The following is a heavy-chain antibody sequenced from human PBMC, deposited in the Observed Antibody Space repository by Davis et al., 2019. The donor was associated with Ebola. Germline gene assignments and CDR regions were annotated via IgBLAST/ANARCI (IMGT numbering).Heavy chain of an antibody. CDR3: ASKGNDFWSGYPRSGMDV. CDR1: GFTFSSYA. Sequence: GESLKISCAASGFTFSSYAMSWVRQAPGKGLEWVSAISGSGGSTYYADSVKGRFTISRDNSKNTLYLQMNSLRAEDTAVYYCASKGNDFWSGYPRSGMDVWGQGTTVTVSS. D-gene: IGHD3-3*01. CDR2: ISGSGGST. V-gene: IGHV3-23*01. J-gene: IGHJ6*02.